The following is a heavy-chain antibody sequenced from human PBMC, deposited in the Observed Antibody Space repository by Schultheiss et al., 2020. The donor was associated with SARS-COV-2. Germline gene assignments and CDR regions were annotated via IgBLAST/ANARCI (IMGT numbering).Heavy chain of an antibody. J-gene: IGHJ6*02. D-gene: IGHD6-19*01. CDR2: ISSNGGST. CDR3: VKGPYSSGATHYYGMDV. CDR1: GFTFSSYA. V-gene: IGHV3-64D*06. Sequence: GGSLRFSCSASGFTFSSYAMHWVRQAPGKGLEYVSAISSNGGSTYYADSVKGRFTISRDNSKNTLYLQMSSLRAEDTAVYYCVKGPYSSGATHYYGMDVWGQGSTVTVSS.